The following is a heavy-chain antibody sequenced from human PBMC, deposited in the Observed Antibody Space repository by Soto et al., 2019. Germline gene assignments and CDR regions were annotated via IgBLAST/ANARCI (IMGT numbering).Heavy chain of an antibody. CDR3: AKDLGQIRGVRIFDY. J-gene: IGHJ4*02. V-gene: IGHV3-30*18. CDR1: GFTFRIYD. CDR2: ISYDGSNE. Sequence: QVQLVESGGGVVQPGRSLRLSCAASGFTFRIYDMHWVRQAPGKGLEWVALISYDGSNEYYADSVKGRITISRDNSKNTQYLQMNGLRAEDTAVYYCAKDLGQIRGVRIFDYWGQGTLVTVSS. D-gene: IGHD3-10*01.